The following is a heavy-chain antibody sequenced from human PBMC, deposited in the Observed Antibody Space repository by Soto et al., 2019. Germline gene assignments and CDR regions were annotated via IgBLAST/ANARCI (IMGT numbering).Heavy chain of an antibody. D-gene: IGHD2-15*01. V-gene: IGHV1-18*01. CDR1: GYTFTSYG. Sequence: GASVKVSCKASGYTFTSYGISWVRQAPGQGLEWMGWISAYNGNTKYAQKLQGRVTMTTDTSTSTAYMELRSLRSDDTAVYYCTRAQTVVVAATPVSAWFDPWGQETLVPVSS. J-gene: IGHJ5*02. CDR2: ISAYNGNT. CDR3: TRAQTVVVAATPVSAWFDP.